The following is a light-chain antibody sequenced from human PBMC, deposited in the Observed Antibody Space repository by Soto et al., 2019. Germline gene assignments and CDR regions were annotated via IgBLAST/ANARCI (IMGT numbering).Light chain of an antibody. V-gene: IGLV2-14*01. CDR1: DIGDSNSKY. J-gene: IGLJ1*01. Sequence: QSALTQPASVSGSPGQSITITCTGSDIGDSNSKYVSWYQHYPGKAPKLMIYEVSNRPSGVSTRFSGSKSGNTASLTISGLQTEDEADYYCRSDTNGSPFYVFGTGTKLTVL. CDR3: RSDTNGSPFYV. CDR2: EVS.